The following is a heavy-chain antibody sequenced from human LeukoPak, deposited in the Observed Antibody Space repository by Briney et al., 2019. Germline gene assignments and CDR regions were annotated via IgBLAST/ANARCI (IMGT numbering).Heavy chain of an antibody. D-gene: IGHD2-21*01. V-gene: IGHV3-30*04. CDR2: ISYDGSNK. CDR3: ARDRDATPQYYMVG. CDR1: GFTFSSYA. Sequence: PGGSLRLSCAASGFTFSSYAMHWVRQAPGKGLEWVAVISYDGSNKYYADSVKGRFTICRDNSKNTLYLQMNSLRAEDTAVYYCARDRDATPQYYMVGWGKGTTVTVSS. J-gene: IGHJ6*03.